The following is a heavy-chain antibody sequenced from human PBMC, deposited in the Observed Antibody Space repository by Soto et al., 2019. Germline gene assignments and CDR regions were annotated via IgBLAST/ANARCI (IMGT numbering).Heavy chain of an antibody. J-gene: IGHJ4*02. CDR3: ARPSGTSGWYDY. Sequence: GESLKISFKGSGYIFTNYWLGWVRQMPGKGLEWMGIIYPGDSDTRYRPSFQGQVTISADKSNSTAYLQWSSLKASDTAMYYCARPSGTSGWYDYWGQGTLVTVSS. D-gene: IGHD6-19*01. V-gene: IGHV5-51*01. CDR2: IYPGDSDT. CDR1: GYIFTNYW.